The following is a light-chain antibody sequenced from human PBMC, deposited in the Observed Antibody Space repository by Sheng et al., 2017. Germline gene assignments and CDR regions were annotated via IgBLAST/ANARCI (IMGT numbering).Light chain of an antibody. CDR1: DIEDRN. J-gene: IGLJ3*02. CDR2: ADA. Sequence: SYELTQPPSVSVAPGQTARITCGGDDIEDRNVQWYQQRPGQAPVLVVYADADRPSGIPERFSGSNSGSTATLTISRVEAEDEADYYCQVFDGRGGRVVFGGGTK. V-gene: IGLV3-21*02. CDR3: QVFDGRGGRVV.